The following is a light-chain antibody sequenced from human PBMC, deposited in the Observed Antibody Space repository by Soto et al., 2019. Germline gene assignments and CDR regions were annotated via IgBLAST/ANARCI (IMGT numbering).Light chain of an antibody. CDR3: QHCGSSPWT. J-gene: IGKJ1*01. V-gene: IGKV3-20*01. Sequence: EIVLTQSPGTLSLSPGERATLSCRASQSVSSTYLAWYQQKPGQAPRLLIYGASSRATGIPDRFSGGGSGTDFTLTISRVEPEDFAVYYCQHCGSSPWTFGQGTKVEIK. CDR2: GAS. CDR1: QSVSSTY.